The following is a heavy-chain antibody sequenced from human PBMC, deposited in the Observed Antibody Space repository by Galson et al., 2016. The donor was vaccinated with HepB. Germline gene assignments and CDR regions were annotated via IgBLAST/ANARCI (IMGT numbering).Heavy chain of an antibody. J-gene: IGHJ4*02. D-gene: IGHD6-19*01. Sequence: SLRLSCAASGFTFSSFHMHWVRQAPGKGLQWMAVISYDGSHKYYADSVKGRFTISRDNSKNTLYLQMDSLSAEDTALYYCAKDPRIAVAGTFLDSWGQGTLVTVSS. CDR1: GFTFSSFH. CDR3: AKDPRIAVAGTFLDS. CDR2: ISYDGSHK. V-gene: IGHV3-30*18.